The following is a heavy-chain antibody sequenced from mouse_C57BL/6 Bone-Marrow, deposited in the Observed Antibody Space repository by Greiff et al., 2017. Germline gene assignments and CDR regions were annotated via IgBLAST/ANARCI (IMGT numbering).Heavy chain of an antibody. V-gene: IGHV1-26*01. D-gene: IGHD1-1*01. CDR2: INPNNGGT. J-gene: IGHJ4*01. Sequence: EVQLLQSGPELVKPGASVKISCKATGYTFTDYYMNWVKQTHGKSLEWIGDINPNNGGTSYNQKFKGKATLAVDKSSSTAYMGLRSLTSEDSAVYYCALLLLRYYYAMDDWGPGTSVTVSS. CDR1: GYTFTDYY. CDR3: ALLLLRYYYAMDD.